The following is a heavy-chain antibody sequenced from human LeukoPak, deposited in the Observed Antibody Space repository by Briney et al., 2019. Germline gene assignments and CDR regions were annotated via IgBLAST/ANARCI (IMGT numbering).Heavy chain of an antibody. CDR2: MNPNTGNT. V-gene: IGHV1-8*01. CDR3: ARGKVYVPHCSGRSCYSPTDY. CDR1: GYTFSSYD. Sequence: ASVKVSCKASGYTFSSYDINWVRQATGQGLEWMGWMNPNTGNTGYAQKFQGRVTMTRNTSISTAYMELNSLRSEDTAVYYCARGKVYVPHCSGRSCYSPTDYWGQGTLVTVSS. D-gene: IGHD2-15*01. J-gene: IGHJ4*02.